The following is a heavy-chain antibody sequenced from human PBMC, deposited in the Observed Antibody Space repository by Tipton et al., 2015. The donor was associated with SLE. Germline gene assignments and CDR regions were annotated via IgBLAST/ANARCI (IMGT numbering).Heavy chain of an antibody. J-gene: IGHJ4*02. V-gene: IGHV1-46*01. CDR3: ARGPPITMGPYHFDY. Sequence: QSGAEVKKPGASVKVFCKASGYTFTSYYMHWVRLAPGQGLEWMGIINPSGGSTSYAQKFQGRVTMTRDTSTSTVCMELSSLRSEDPAVYYCARGPPITMGPYHFDYWGQGTLVTVSS. D-gene: IGHD3-10*01. CDR2: INPSGGST. CDR1: GYTFTSYY.